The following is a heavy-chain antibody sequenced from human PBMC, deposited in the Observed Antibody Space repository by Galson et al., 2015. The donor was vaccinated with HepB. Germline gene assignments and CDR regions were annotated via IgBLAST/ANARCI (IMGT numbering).Heavy chain of an antibody. CDR2: ISSSSAHI. J-gene: IGHJ5*02. Sequence: SLRLSCAASGFIFGRYSMNWIRQAPGKGLEWISSISSSSAHIYYADSVKGRFTISRDNARNSLYLQMNSLRADDTAVYYCARRDLERPFDPWGQGTLVTVSS. V-gene: IGHV3-21*01. CDR1: GFIFGRYS. CDR3: ARRDLERPFDP. D-gene: IGHD1-1*01.